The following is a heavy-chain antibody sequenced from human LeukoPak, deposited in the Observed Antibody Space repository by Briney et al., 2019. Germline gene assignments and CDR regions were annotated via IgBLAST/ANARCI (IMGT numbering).Heavy chain of an antibody. D-gene: IGHD3-22*01. CDR1: GGSISSGGYY. CDR3: ARPLTYYDSSGHIPGAFDI. V-gene: IGHV4-31*03. CDR2: IYYSGST. Sequence: PSQTLSLTCTVSGGSISSGGYYWSWIRQHPGKGLEWIGYIYYSGSTYYNPSVKSRVTISVDTSKNQFSLKLSSVTAADTAVYYCARPLTYYDSSGHIPGAFDIWGQGTMVTVSS. J-gene: IGHJ3*02.